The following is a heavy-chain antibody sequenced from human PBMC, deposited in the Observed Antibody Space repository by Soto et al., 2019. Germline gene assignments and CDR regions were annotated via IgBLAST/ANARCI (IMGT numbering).Heavy chain of an antibody. Sequence: LETLSLTCTVSGGSISSYYWSWIRQPAGKGLEWIGRIYTSGSTNYNPSLKSRVTMSVDTSKNQFSLKLSSVTAADTAVYYCARERGYSGYEYYYGMDVWGQGTTVTVSS. CDR3: ARERGYSGYEYYYGMDV. CDR2: IYTSGST. CDR1: GGSISSYY. J-gene: IGHJ6*02. D-gene: IGHD5-12*01. V-gene: IGHV4-4*07.